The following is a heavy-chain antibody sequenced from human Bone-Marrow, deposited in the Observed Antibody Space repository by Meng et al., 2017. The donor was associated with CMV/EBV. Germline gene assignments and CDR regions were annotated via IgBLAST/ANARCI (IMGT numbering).Heavy chain of an antibody. CDR3: ARGNPMTTVTTVRGSYDYYSMDV. Sequence: GGSLRLSCTLSGFTFSSYWMSWVRQAPGKGLEWVANINKYGSEKYYVDSVKGRFTISRDFAKNLLYLQLSSLRAEDTAVYYCARGNPMTTVTTVRGSYDYYSMDVWGRGTTVTVSS. J-gene: IGHJ6*03. CDR2: INKYGSEK. V-gene: IGHV3-7*04. CDR1: GFTFSSYW. D-gene: IGHD4-17*01.